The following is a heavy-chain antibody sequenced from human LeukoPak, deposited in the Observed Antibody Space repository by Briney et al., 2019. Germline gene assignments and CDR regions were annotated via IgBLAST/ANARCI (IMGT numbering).Heavy chain of an antibody. CDR1: GFTFSSYA. D-gene: IGHD6-6*01. Sequence: GGSLRLSCAASGFTFSSYAMSWVRQAPGKGLEWVSGISGSGGTTYYADSVKGRFTISRDNSKNTLYLQTNSLRAEDTAVYYCATNSSSRGGFDYWGQGTLVTVSS. CDR2: ISGSGGTT. J-gene: IGHJ4*02. CDR3: ATNSSSRGGFDY. V-gene: IGHV3-23*01.